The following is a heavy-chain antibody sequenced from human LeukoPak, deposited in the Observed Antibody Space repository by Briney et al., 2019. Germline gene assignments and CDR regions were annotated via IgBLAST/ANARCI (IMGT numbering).Heavy chain of an antibody. D-gene: IGHD6-13*01. J-gene: IGHJ6*02. V-gene: IGHV5-51*01. CDR3: ARQPYRIAAAGNLSPNEDYYYYGMDV. CDR1: GYSFTSYW. Sequence: GESLKISCKGSGYSFTSYWIGWVRQMPGKGLEWMGIIYPGDSDTRYSPSFQGQVTISADKSISTAYLQWSSPKASDTAMYYCARQPYRIAAAGNLSPNEDYYYYGMDVWGQGTTVTVSS. CDR2: IYPGDSDT.